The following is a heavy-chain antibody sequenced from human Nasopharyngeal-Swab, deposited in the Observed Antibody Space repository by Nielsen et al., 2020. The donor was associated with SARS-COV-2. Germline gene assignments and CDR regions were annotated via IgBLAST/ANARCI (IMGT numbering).Heavy chain of an antibody. CDR3: ARDGDRRERWLQLLDY. Sequence: SVKVSCKASGGTFSSYAINWVRQAPGQGLEWMGGIIPIFGTANYAQKFQGRVTITADESTSTAYMELSSLRSEDTAVYYCARDGDRRERWLQLLDYWGQGTLVTVSS. D-gene: IGHD5-24*01. CDR1: GGTFSSYA. J-gene: IGHJ4*02. CDR2: IIPIFGTA. V-gene: IGHV1-69*13.